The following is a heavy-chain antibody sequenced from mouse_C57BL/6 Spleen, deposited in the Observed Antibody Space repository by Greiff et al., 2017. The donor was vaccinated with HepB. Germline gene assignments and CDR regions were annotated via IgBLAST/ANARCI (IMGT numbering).Heavy chain of an antibody. CDR1: GYAFSSSW. CDR3: ARSYYGSSWRNFDY. V-gene: IGHV1-82*01. D-gene: IGHD1-1*01. J-gene: IGHJ2*01. CDR2: IYPGDGDT. Sequence: QVQLQQSGPELVKPGASVKISCKASGYAFSSSWMNWVKQRPGKGLEWIGRIYPGDGDTNYNGKFKGKATLTADKSSSTAYMQLSSLTSEDSAVYFCARSYYGSSWRNFDYWGQGTTLTVSS.